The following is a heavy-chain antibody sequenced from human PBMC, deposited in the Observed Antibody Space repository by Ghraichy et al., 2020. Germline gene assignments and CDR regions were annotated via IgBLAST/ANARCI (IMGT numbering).Heavy chain of an antibody. V-gene: IGHV3-7*01. CDR2: IKQDGSEK. Sequence: GGSLRLPCAASRFTFSSYWMGWVRQAPGKGLEWVANIKQDGSEKYYVDSVKGRFTISRDNAKNSLYLQMNSLRAEDTAVYYCARDSGFYYFDYWGQGTLVTVSS. CDR3: ARDSGFYYFDY. D-gene: IGHD5-12*01. CDR1: RFTFSSYW. J-gene: IGHJ4*02.